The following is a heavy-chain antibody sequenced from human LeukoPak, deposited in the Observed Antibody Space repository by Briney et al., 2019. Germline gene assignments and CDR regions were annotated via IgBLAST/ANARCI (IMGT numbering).Heavy chain of an antibody. CDR1: GYTFTSYD. V-gene: IGHV1-8*01. CDR2: MNPNSGNT. J-gene: IGHJ5*02. CDR3: AKELIYGDYGGS. D-gene: IGHD4-17*01. Sequence: ASVKVSCKASGYTFTSYDINWVRQATGQGLEWMGWMNPNSGNTGYAQKFQGRVTMTRNTSISTAYMELSSLRAEDTAVYYCAKELIYGDYGGSWGQGTLVTVSS.